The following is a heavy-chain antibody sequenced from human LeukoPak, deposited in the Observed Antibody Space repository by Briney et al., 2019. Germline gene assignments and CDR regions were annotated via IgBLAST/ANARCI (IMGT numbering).Heavy chain of an antibody. CDR2: INPSGSST. CDR1: GYSFTSHY. Sequence: VASVKVSCKASGYSFTSHYMHWVRQAPGQGLEWLGLINPSGSSTLYAQKFQGRVTMTEDTSTDTAYMELSSLRSEDTAVYYCATAIHGSYYGDHIREIYYFDYWGQGTLVTVSS. CDR3: ATAIHGSYYGDHIREIYYFDY. D-gene: IGHD4-17*01. J-gene: IGHJ4*02. V-gene: IGHV1-46*01.